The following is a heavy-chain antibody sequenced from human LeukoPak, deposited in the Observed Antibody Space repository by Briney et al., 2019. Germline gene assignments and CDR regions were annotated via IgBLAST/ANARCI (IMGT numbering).Heavy chain of an antibody. CDR2: ISDTGNT. J-gene: IGHJ4*02. V-gene: IGHV3-23*01. CDR3: ARVPTPHIVVVTVDY. Sequence: GGSLRLSCAASGFTLSSYAMSWVRQAPGKGLEWVSAISDTGNTYHADSVKGRFTISRDSSKNTLFLQMNSLRAEDTAVYYCARVPTPHIVVVTVDYWGQGTLVTVSS. D-gene: IGHD2-21*02. CDR1: GFTLSSYA.